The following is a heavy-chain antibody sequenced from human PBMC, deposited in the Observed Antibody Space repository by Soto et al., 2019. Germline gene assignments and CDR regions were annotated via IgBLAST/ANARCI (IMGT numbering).Heavy chain of an antibody. J-gene: IGHJ4*02. CDR2: INAPGETK. D-gene: IGHD2-21*01. CDR3: ARDPEGINDFDY. Sequence: EVQLVESGGGLVQPGGSLRLSCAASGFTFSNYGMIWARQAPGRGLEWVTHINAPGETKSYSDAVKGRFTVSRDDAKNSLYLQMSSLRADDTAIYYCARDPEGINDFDYWGQGTLVTVSS. CDR1: GFTFSNYG. V-gene: IGHV3-48*04.